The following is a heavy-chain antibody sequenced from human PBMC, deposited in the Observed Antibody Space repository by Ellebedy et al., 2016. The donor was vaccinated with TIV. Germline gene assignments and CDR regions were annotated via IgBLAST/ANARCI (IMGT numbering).Heavy chain of an antibody. D-gene: IGHD3-16*01. CDR2: ISGGGETT. Sequence: PGGSLRLSCAASGFTFSSYAMNWIRQAPGKGLEWVSVISGGGETTSYTDSAKGRFTISKDNSKNTPFLQMNNLIVEDTAMYYCARDDALDGGYLDSWGQGTLVTVSS. CDR3: ARDDALDGGYLDS. CDR1: GFTFSSYA. V-gene: IGHV3-23*01. J-gene: IGHJ4*02.